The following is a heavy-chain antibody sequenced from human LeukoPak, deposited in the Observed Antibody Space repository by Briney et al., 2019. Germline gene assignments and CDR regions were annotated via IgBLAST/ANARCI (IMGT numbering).Heavy chain of an antibody. Sequence: PSETLSLTCAVYGGSFSGYYWSWIRQPPGKGLEWIGEINHSGSTNYNPSLKSRVTISVDTSKNQFSLKLSSVTAADTAVYYCARGKGMVRGVLQPIKPNWFDPWGQGTLVTVSS. J-gene: IGHJ5*02. V-gene: IGHV4-34*01. CDR1: GGSFSGYY. D-gene: IGHD3-10*01. CDR3: ARGKGMVRGVLQPIKPNWFDP. CDR2: INHSGST.